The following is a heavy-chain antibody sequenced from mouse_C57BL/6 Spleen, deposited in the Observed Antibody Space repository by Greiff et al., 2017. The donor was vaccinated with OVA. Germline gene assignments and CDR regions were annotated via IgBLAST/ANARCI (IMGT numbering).Heavy chain of an antibody. V-gene: IGHV5-4*01. CDR1: GFTFSSYA. CDR2: ISDGGSYT. Sequence: EVQLVESGGGLVKPGGSLKLSCAASGFTFSSYAMSWVRQTPEKRLEWVATISDGGSYTYYPDNVKGRFTISRDNAKNNLYLQMSHLKSEDTAMYYCARDGSFLFDYWGQGTTLTVSS. CDR3: ARDGSFLFDY. J-gene: IGHJ2*01.